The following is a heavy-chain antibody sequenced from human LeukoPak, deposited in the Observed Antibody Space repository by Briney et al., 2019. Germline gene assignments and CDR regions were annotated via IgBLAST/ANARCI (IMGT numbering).Heavy chain of an antibody. J-gene: IGHJ4*02. CDR1: GFTFSSFW. V-gene: IGHV3-7*01. D-gene: IGHD1-26*01. CDR3: ANLGGSYGGDY. Sequence: GGSLRLSCAASGFTFSSFWMSWVRQAPGKGLEWVANIKQDGSEKYYVDSVKGRFNISRENAKKSLYLQMNSMRAEETAVYYCANLGGSYGGDYWAREPWSPSPQ. CDR2: IKQDGSEK.